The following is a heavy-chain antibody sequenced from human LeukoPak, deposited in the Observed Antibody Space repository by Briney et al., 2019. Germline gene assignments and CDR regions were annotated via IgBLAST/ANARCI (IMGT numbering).Heavy chain of an antibody. J-gene: IGHJ4*02. D-gene: IGHD4-23*01. CDR1: GGSFSSYV. CDR2: IIPMLGTA. Sequence: SVKVSCKASGGSFSSYVFSWVRKAPGQGLEWMGGIIPMLGTANYAQKFQGRVTITTDESTSTAYMEVSSLKSEGTAVYYCARGDYAGNIARDWGQGTLVTVSS. V-gene: IGHV1-69*05. CDR3: ARGDYAGNIARD.